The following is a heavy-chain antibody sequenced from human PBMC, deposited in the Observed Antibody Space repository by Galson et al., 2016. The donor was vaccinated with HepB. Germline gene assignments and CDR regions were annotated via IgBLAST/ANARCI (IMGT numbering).Heavy chain of an antibody. Sequence: SLRLSCAASGFTFSSHAMSWVRQAPGKGLEWVANINQDGSQKNYVDSVEGRFTISRDYAKNSLYLQMNSLRAEDTAVYYCAKNDILTGYSAFDYWGQGTLVTVSS. V-gene: IGHV3-7*01. D-gene: IGHD3-9*01. J-gene: IGHJ4*02. CDR3: AKNDILTGYSAFDY. CDR1: GFTFSSHA. CDR2: INQDGSQK.